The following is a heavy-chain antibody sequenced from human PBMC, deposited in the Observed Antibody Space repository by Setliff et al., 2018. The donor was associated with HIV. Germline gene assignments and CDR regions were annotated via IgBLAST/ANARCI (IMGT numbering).Heavy chain of an antibody. J-gene: IGHJ4*01. CDR2: INIRSGDT. CDR1: GYGFTTSG. CDR3: TRGDSSGYFEY. V-gene: IGHV1-2*02. D-gene: IGHD3-22*01. Sequence: ASVKVSCKASGYGFTTSGVSWVRQAPGQGLEWMGWINIRSGDTKYAQKFQGRVTMTRDTSISTVYMELSRLRSDDTAVYYFTRGDSSGYFEYWGHGTLVTVSS.